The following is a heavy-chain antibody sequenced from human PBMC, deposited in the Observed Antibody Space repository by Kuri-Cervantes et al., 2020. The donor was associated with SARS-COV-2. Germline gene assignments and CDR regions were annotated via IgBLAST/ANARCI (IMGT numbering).Heavy chain of an antibody. J-gene: IGHJ4*02. CDR2: IFYSGRT. Sequence: TVSAGSANSGSYYWSWIREPPGKGLEWIGDIFYSGRTNYNPSLKSRITMSVDTSKDQFSLKFTSVTAADTAVYYCARTQRGTLFGVVATFDYWGQGILVTVSS. V-gene: IGHV4-61*01. CDR3: ARTQRGTLFGVVATFDY. CDR1: AGSANSGSYY. D-gene: IGHD3-3*01.